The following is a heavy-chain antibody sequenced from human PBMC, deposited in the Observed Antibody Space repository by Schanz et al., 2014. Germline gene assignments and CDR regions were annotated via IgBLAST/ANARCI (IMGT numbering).Heavy chain of an antibody. Sequence: EEQLVESGGGLVQPGGSLRLSCAASGFTFSSYSMNWVRQAPGRGLEWVSGIGGSGDSTHYADSVKGRFIISRDNSKNTLYLQVNSLRAEDTAVYYCAKHVRSLTGNDYWGQGTLVTVSS. D-gene: IGHD3-9*01. V-gene: IGHV3-23*04. CDR1: GFTFSSYS. CDR3: AKHVRSLTGNDY. J-gene: IGHJ4*02. CDR2: IGGSGDST.